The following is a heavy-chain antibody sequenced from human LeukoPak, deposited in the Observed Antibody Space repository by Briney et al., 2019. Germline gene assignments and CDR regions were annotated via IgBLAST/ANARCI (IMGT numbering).Heavy chain of an antibody. D-gene: IGHD3-10*01. Sequence: SETLSLTCTVSGGSISSYYWSWVRQPPGKGLEWVGYIYYSGSTSYNPSLKSRVTISVDTSKNQFSLKLSSVTAADTAVYYCAREATMVRGLSWFDLGGQGTLVTVSS. J-gene: IGHJ5*02. CDR1: GGSISSYY. V-gene: IGHV4-59*12. CDR2: IYYSGST. CDR3: AREATMVRGLSWFDL.